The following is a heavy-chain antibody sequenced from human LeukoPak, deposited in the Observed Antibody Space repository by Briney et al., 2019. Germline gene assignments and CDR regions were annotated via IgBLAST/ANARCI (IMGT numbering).Heavy chain of an antibody. V-gene: IGHV3-30*02. CDR1: GFTFSSYG. J-gene: IGHJ6*03. Sequence: PGGSLRLSCAASGFTFSSYGMHWVRRAPGKGLEWVAFIRYDGSNKYYADSVKGRFTISRDNSKNTLYLQMNSLRAEDTAVYYCARRYYDFWSGYYTDYYYYMDVWGKGTTVTVSS. D-gene: IGHD3-3*01. CDR3: ARRYYDFWSGYYTDYYYYMDV. CDR2: IRYDGSNK.